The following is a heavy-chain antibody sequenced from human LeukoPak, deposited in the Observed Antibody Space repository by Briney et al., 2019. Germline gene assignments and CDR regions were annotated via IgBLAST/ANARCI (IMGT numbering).Heavy chain of an antibody. D-gene: IGHD3-10*01. Sequence: GGSLRLSCAASGFTFDDYAMHWVRQAPGKGLEWVSSISSSSSYIYYADSVKGRFTISRDNAKNSLYLQMNSLRAEDTAVYYCARGRGTMVRVEGYWGQGTLVTVSS. J-gene: IGHJ4*02. CDR2: ISSSSSYI. V-gene: IGHV3-21*01. CDR1: GFTFDDYA. CDR3: ARGRGTMVRVEGY.